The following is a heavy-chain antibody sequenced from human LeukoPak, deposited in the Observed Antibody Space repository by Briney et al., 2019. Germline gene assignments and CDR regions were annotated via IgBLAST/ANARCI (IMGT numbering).Heavy chain of an antibody. Sequence: PGGSLRLSCAASGFTFSSYAMHWVRQAPGKGLEWVAVISYDGGNKYYADSVKGRFTISRDNSKNTLYLQMNSLRAEDTAVYYCAKDVIRGTITYFESWGQGTPVAVSS. CDR3: AKDVIRGTITYFES. V-gene: IGHV3-30-3*02. D-gene: IGHD3-10*01. CDR1: GFTFSSYA. CDR2: ISYDGGNK. J-gene: IGHJ4*02.